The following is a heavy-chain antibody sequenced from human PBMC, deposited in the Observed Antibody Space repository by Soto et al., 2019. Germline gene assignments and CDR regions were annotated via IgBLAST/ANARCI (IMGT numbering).Heavy chain of an antibody. V-gene: IGHV3-66*01. J-gene: IGHJ3*02. CDR3: ARGFVEYDFWSGYYPYAFDI. CDR2: IYSGGST. CDR1: GFTVSSNY. Sequence: GGSLRLSCAASGFTVSSNYMSWVRQAPGKGLEWVSVIYSGGSTYYADSVKGRFTISRDNSKNTLYLQMNSLGAEDTAVYYCARGFVEYDFWSGYYPYAFDIWGQGTMVTVSS. D-gene: IGHD3-3*01.